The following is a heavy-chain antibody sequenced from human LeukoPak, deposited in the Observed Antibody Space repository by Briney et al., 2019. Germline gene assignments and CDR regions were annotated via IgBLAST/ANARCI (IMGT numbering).Heavy chain of an antibody. CDR2: INPSGGST. V-gene: IGHV1-46*01. D-gene: IGHD4-23*01. Sequence: GASVKVSCKASGYTFTSYGISWVRQAPGQGLEWMGIINPSGGSTSYAQKFQGRVTMTRDTSTSTVYMELSSLRSEDTAVYYCATAKYGGNSYFDFWGQGTLVTVSS. J-gene: IGHJ4*02. CDR3: ATAKYGGNSYFDF. CDR1: GYTFTSYG.